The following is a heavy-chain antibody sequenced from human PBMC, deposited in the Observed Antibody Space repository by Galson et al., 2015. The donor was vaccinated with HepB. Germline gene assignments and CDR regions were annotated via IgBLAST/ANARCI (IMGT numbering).Heavy chain of an antibody. CDR1: GFTFSSYS. D-gene: IGHD2-2*02. V-gene: IGHV3-21*01. Sequence: SLRLSCAASGFTFSSYSMNWVRQAPGKGLEWVSSISSSSSYIYYADSVKGRFTISRDNAKNSLYLQMNSLRAEDTAVYYCARAVQPLLYPLDYWGQGTLVTVSS. J-gene: IGHJ4*02. CDR2: ISSSSSYI. CDR3: ARAVQPLLYPLDY.